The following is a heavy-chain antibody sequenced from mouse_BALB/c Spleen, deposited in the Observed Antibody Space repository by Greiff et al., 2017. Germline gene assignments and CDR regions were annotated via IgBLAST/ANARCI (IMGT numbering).Heavy chain of an antibody. V-gene: IGHV2-9-2*01. D-gene: IGHD1-1*01. J-gene: IGHJ3*01. CDR3: VRDYYYGSSYWFAY. Sequence: QVQLKESGPGLVAPSQSLSITCTVSGFSLTSYDISWIRQPPGKGLEWLGVIWTGGGTNYNSAFMSRLSISKDNSKSQVFLKMNSLQTDDTAIYYCVRDYYYGSSYWFAYWGQGTLVTVSA. CDR2: IWTGGGT. CDR1: GFSLTSYD.